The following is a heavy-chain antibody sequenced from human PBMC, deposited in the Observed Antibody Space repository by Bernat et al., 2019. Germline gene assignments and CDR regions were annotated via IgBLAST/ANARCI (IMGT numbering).Heavy chain of an antibody. J-gene: IGHJ6*02. CDR2: ISAYNGNT. Sequence: QVQLVQSGAEVKKPGASVKVSCKASGYTFTSYGISWVRQAPGQGLEWMGWISAYNGNTNYAQKLQGRVTMTTDTSTSTAYMELSSLRSEDTAVYYCARDVDWNDVGYYYYGMDVWGQGTTVTVSS. CDR3: ARDVDWNDVGYYYYGMDV. V-gene: IGHV1-18*01. CDR1: GYTFTSYG. D-gene: IGHD1-1*01.